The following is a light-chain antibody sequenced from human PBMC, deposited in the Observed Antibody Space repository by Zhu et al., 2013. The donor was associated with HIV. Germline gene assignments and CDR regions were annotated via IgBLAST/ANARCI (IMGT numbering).Light chain of an antibody. Sequence: DIVMTQSPDSLAVSLGERATINCKSSQSVLYSSNNKNFLAWYQQKPGQPPKLLIYWASTRESGVPDRFSGSGSGTEFTLTISRLEPEDFVVYYCQQYGRSPWTFGQGTKVEIK. V-gene: IGKV4-1*01. CDR2: WAS. J-gene: IGKJ1*01. CDR1: QSVLYSSNNKNF. CDR3: QQYGRSPWT.